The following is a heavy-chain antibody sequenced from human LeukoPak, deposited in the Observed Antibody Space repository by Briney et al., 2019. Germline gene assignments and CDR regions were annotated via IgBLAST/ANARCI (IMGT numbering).Heavy chain of an antibody. Sequence: PSQTLSLTCTVSGGSISSGSYYWSWIRQPAGKGLEWIGRIYTSGSTNYNPSLKSRVTISVDTSKNQFSLKLSSVTAADTAVYYCARSIWRPAANYYYYYYMDVWGKGTTVTVSS. V-gene: IGHV4-61*02. CDR2: IYTSGST. CDR3: ARSIWRPAANYYYYYYMDV. D-gene: IGHD2-2*01. CDR1: GGSISSGSYY. J-gene: IGHJ6*03.